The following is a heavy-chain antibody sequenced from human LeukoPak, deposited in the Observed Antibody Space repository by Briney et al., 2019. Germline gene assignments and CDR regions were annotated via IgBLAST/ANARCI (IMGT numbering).Heavy chain of an antibody. Sequence: GGSLRLSCEASGFDFIRFWMHWVRQAPGKGLVWVARLNFDGSSTSYADSVKGRFTISRDNAKNTVYLQMNTLRAEDTAVYYCAKVDATYGSGSYYPWVYWGQGTLVTVSS. CDR3: AKVDATYGSGSYYPWVY. V-gene: IGHV3-74*01. D-gene: IGHD3-10*01. CDR1: GFDFIRFW. CDR2: LNFDGSST. J-gene: IGHJ4*02.